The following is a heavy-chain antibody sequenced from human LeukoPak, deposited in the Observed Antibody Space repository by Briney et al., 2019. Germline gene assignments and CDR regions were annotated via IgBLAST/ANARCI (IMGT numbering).Heavy chain of an antibody. CDR3: ARGGIAVAGSTRGQFDY. CDR1: GFTFSSYA. D-gene: IGHD6-19*01. V-gene: IGHV3-30-3*01. Sequence: SGRSLRLSCAASGFTFSSYAMHWVRQAPGKGLEWVAVISYDGSNKYYADSVKGRFTISRDNSKNTLYLQMNSLRAEDTAVYYCARGGIAVAGSTRGQFDYWGQGTLATVSS. CDR2: ISYDGSNK. J-gene: IGHJ4*02.